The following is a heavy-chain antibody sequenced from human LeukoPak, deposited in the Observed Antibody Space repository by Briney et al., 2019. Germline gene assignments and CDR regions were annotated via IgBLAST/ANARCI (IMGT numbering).Heavy chain of an antibody. V-gene: IGHV3-74*01. D-gene: IGHD7-27*01. CDR2: INPDGSTT. CDR1: GFTFTTFW. CDR3: ARVTVTGTYWFFDL. Sequence: GGSLRLSCAASGFTFTTFWMNWVRQVPGKGLVWVSLINPDGSTTTYADSVKGRFTISRDNAKNTVYLQMNSLRAEDTAVYYCARVTVTGTYWFFDLWGRGTLVTVSS. J-gene: IGHJ2*01.